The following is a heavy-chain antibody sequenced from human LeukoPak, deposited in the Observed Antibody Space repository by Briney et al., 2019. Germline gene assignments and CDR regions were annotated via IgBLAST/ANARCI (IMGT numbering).Heavy chain of an antibody. CDR2: ISYDGSNK. J-gene: IGHJ6*02. CDR3: ARDHHGMDV. Sequence: TGGSLRLSCAASGFTFSSYAMHWVRQAPGKGLEWVAVISYDGSNKCYADSVKGRFTISRDNSKNTLYLQMNSLRAEDTAVYYCARDHHGMDVWGQRTTVTVSS. CDR1: GFTFSSYA. V-gene: IGHV3-30-3*01.